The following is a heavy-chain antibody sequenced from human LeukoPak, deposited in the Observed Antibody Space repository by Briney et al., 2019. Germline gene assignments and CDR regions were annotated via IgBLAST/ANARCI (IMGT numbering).Heavy chain of an antibody. Sequence: GESLKISCKGSGYSFTSYWIGWVRQMPGKGLEWMGIIYPGNSDTRYSPSFQGQVTISADKSISTAYLQWSSLKASDTAMYYCARLRASSSWYGDAFDIWGQGTMVTVSS. V-gene: IGHV5-51*01. CDR3: ARLRASSSWYGDAFDI. CDR2: IYPGNSDT. CDR1: GYSFTSYW. D-gene: IGHD6-13*01. J-gene: IGHJ3*02.